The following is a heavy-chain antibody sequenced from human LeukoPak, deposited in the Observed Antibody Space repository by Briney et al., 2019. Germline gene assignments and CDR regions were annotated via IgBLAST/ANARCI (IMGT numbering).Heavy chain of an antibody. CDR2: ISSRSNYI. Sequence: PGGSLRLSCAASGFTFSNYSMNWVRQAPGKGLEWVSSISSRSNYIYYADSVRGRFTISRDNAKNSLSLEMNSLRAEDTAVYYCARDQRAWFGELCDYWGQGTLVTVSS. J-gene: IGHJ4*02. D-gene: IGHD3-10*01. CDR1: GFTFSNYS. CDR3: ARDQRAWFGELCDY. V-gene: IGHV3-21*01.